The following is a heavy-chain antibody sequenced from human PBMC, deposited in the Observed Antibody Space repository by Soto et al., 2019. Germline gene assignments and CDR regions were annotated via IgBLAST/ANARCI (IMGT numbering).Heavy chain of an antibody. CDR2: ISSSSSYI. V-gene: IGHV3-21*01. J-gene: IGHJ4*02. CDR1: GFTFSSYS. D-gene: IGHD6-13*01. Sequence: GGSLRLSCAASGFTFSSYSMNWVRQAPGKGLEWVSSISSSSSYIYYADSVKGRFTISRDNAKNSLYLQMNSLRAEDTAVYYCASCRGSSWTQPLDYWGQGTLVTVSS. CDR3: ASCRGSSWTQPLDY.